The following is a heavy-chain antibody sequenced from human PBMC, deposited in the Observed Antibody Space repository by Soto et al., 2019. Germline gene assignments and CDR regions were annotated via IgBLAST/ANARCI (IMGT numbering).Heavy chain of an antibody. J-gene: IGHJ6*02. V-gene: IGHV1-69*13. CDR2: IIPIFGTS. D-gene: IGHD3-3*01. CDR3: ARTRSTIFGVVPSYYYYGMDV. CDR1: GGTFSTYA. Sequence: ASVKVSCKASGGTFSTYALSWVRQAPGQGLEWMGGIIPIFGTSNYAQNFQGRVTITADESTNTAYMELSSLRSEDTAVFYCARTRSTIFGVVPSYYYYGMDVWGQGTTVTVSS.